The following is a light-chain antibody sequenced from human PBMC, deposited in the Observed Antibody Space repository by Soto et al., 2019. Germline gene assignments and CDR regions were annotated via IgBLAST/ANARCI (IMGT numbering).Light chain of an antibody. V-gene: IGKV1-39*01. J-gene: IGKJ3*01. CDR3: QQSYSTLTFT. Sequence: DIQMTQSPSSLSASVGDRVTITCRASQSISSYLNWYQQKPGKAPKLLIYAASSLQSGVPSRFSGSGSGTEFTLTISSLQPEDFATYYGQQSYSTLTFTFGPGTKVDIK. CDR1: QSISSY. CDR2: AAS.